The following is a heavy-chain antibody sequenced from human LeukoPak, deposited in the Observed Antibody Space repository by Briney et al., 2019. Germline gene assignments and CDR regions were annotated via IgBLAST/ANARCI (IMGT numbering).Heavy chain of an antibody. D-gene: IGHD3-22*01. CDR3: ARDPSVTMIRGIDY. V-gene: IGHV4-39*07. J-gene: IGHJ4*02. CDR1: GGSISSSSYY. Sequence: SETLSLTCTVSGGSISSSSYYWGWIRQPPGKGLEWIGSIYYSGSTYYNPSLKSRITISVDTSKNQFSLKLRSVTAADMAVYYCARDPSVTMIRGIDYWGQGTLVTVSS. CDR2: IYYSGST.